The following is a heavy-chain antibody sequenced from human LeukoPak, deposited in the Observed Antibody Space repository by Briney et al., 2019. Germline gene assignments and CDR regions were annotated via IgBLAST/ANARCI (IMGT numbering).Heavy chain of an antibody. V-gene: IGHV3-30-3*01. D-gene: IGHD6-19*01. CDR3: ARDPAVAGTEDYFDY. CDR2: ISYDESNK. CDR1: GFTFSSYA. Sequence: GGSLRLSCAASGFTFSSYAMHWVRKAQGKGLEWVAVISYDESNKYYTDSVKGRFTISRDNSKNTLYLQMNSLRAEDTAVYYCARDPAVAGTEDYFDYWGQGTLVTVSS. J-gene: IGHJ4*02.